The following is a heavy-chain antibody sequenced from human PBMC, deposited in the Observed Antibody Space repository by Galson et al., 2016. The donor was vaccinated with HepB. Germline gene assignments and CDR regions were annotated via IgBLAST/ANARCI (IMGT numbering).Heavy chain of an antibody. CDR3: AREAFCGGDCYSAGRWYFDL. J-gene: IGHJ2*01. Sequence: SVKVSCKASGGTFSSYAISWVRQAPGQGLEWMGGIIPIFGTANYAQKFHGRVTITADESTSTAYMELRSLRSEDTAVYYCAREAFCGGDCYSAGRWYFDLWRRGTLVTVSS. CDR2: IIPIFGTA. D-gene: IGHD2-21*02. V-gene: IGHV1-69*13. CDR1: GGTFSSYA.